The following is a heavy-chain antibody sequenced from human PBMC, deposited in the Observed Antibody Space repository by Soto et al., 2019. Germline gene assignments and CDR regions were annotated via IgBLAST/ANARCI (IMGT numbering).Heavy chain of an antibody. Sequence: ASVKVSCKASGYTFTSYGISWVRQAPGQGLEWMGWISAYNGNTNYAQKLQGRVTMTTDTSTSTAYMELRSLRSDDTAVYYCAISRLLWFGEPRYYFDYWGQGTLVTVS. D-gene: IGHD3-10*01. CDR2: ISAYNGNT. V-gene: IGHV1-18*01. CDR3: AISRLLWFGEPRYYFDY. CDR1: GYTFTSYG. J-gene: IGHJ4*02.